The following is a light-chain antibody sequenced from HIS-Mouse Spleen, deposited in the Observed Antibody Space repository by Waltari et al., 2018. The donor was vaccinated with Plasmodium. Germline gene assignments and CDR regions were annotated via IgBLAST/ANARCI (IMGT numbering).Light chain of an antibody. CDR3: SSYTSSSTLV. J-gene: IGLJ2*01. V-gene: IGLV2-14*03. CDR1: SIDVGGYNS. CDR2: DVS. Sequence: QSALTQPASVSGSPGQSITISCTGTSIDVGGYNSVSWYQQHPGKAPKLMIYDVSNRPSGVSNRFSGSKSGNTASLTISGLQAEDEADYYCSSYTSSSTLVFGGGTKLTVL.